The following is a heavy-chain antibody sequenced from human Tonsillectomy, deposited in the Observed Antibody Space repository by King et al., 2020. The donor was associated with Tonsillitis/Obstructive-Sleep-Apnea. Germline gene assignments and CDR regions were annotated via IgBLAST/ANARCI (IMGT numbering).Heavy chain of an antibody. V-gene: IGHV3-15*01. Sequence: VQLVESGGGLVKPGGSLRLSCAAAGFTFSNAWMSWVRQAPGKGLEWVGRIKSKTDDGTTDYAAPVKGRLTISRDDSKNTLYLQLYSLKTEDTAVYYCTADRLQPHHVNYYYYMDVWGKGTTVTVSS. CDR3: TADRLQPHHVNYYYYMDV. J-gene: IGHJ6*03. CDR1: GFTFSNAW. CDR2: IKSKTDDGTT. D-gene: IGHD4-11*01.